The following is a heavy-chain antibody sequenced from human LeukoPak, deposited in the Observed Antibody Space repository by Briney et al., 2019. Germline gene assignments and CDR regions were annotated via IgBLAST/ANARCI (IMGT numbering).Heavy chain of an antibody. Sequence: PGGSLRLSCAASGFTFSNAWMSWVRQAPGKGLEWVGRIKSKTDGGTTDYAAPVKGRFTISRDDSKNTLYLQMNSLKTEDTAVYYCTTDSSLYYDYVWGSYPLDYWGQGTLVTVSS. CDR3: TTDSSLYYDYVWGSYPLDY. J-gene: IGHJ4*02. D-gene: IGHD3-16*02. V-gene: IGHV3-15*01. CDR1: GFTFSNAW. CDR2: IKSKTDGGTT.